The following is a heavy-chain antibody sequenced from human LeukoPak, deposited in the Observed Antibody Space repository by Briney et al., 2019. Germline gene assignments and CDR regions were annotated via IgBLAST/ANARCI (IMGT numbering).Heavy chain of an antibody. CDR3: ARVSSSSWCFRYWFDP. V-gene: IGHV1-2*02. CDR2: INPNSGGT. D-gene: IGHD6-13*01. Sequence: EASVKVSCKASGYTFTGYYMHWVRQAPGQGLEWMGWINPNSGGTNYAQKFQGRVTMTRDTSISTAYMELSRLRSDDTAVYYCARVSSSSWCFRYWFDPWGQGTLVTVSS. J-gene: IGHJ5*02. CDR1: GYTFTGYY.